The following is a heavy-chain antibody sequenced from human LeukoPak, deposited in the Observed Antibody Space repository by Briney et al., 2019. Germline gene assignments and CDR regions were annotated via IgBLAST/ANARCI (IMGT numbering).Heavy chain of an antibody. J-gene: IGHJ4*02. CDR2: MGYEGIHK. D-gene: IGHD4-23*01. CDR1: GFTFNNFG. V-gene: IGHV3-30*02. Sequence: GGSLRLSCAASGFTFNNFGMHWVRQALGKGLEWVAFMGYEGIHKYYADSVKGRFTISKDNSKATLYLQMNSLRPEDTAVYYCARDLHGGYSSDYWGQGTLVTVSS. CDR3: ARDLHGGYSSDY.